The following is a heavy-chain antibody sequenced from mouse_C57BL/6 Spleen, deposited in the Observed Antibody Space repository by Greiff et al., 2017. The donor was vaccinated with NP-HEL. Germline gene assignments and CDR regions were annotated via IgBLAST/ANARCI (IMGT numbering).Heavy chain of an antibody. Sequence: QVQLQQSGAELVRPGSSVKLSCKASGYTFTSYWMDWVKQRPGQGLEWIGNIYPSDSETHYNQKFKDKATLTVDKSSSTAYMQLSSLTSEDSAVYYCARSNYYGSSYRAWFAYWGQGTLVTVSA. J-gene: IGHJ3*01. D-gene: IGHD1-1*01. CDR2: IYPSDSET. CDR3: ARSNYYGSSYRAWFAY. V-gene: IGHV1-61*01. CDR1: GYTFTSYW.